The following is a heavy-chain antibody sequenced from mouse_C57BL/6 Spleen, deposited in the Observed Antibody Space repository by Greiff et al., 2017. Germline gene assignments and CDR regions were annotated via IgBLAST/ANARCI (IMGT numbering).Heavy chain of an antibody. D-gene: IGHD2-4*01. CDR1: GYTFTDYY. Sequence: EVQLQQSGPELVKPGASVKISCKASGYTFTDYYMNWVKQSHGKSLEWIGDINPNNGGTSYNQKFKGKATLTVDKSSSTAYMELRSLTSEDSAVYYCARGYGGLRRYFDYWGQGTTLTVCS. CDR3: ARGYGGLRRYFDY. V-gene: IGHV1-26*01. CDR2: INPNNGGT. J-gene: IGHJ2*01.